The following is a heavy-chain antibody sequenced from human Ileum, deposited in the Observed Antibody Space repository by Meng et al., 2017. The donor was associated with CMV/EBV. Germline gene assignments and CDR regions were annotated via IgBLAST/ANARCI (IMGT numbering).Heavy chain of an antibody. J-gene: IGHJ5*02. D-gene: IGHD6-13*01. CDR2: IFFSGNT. Sequence: VQLQGSGPGLVQPSQTLALTCTFSGDSISSGHYYWSWIRQTPGKGLEWIGYIFFSGNTYYIPSLNNRVIISIDTPRNQFSLKVDSVTAADTAVYYCARFRIAALGNLFDPWGHGTLVTVSS. CDR3: ARFRIAALGNLFDP. V-gene: IGHV4-30-4*01. CDR1: GDSISSGHYY.